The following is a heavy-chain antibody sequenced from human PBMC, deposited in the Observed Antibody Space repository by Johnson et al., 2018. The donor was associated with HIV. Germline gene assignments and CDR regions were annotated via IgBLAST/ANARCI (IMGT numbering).Heavy chain of an antibody. CDR3: AKPQLLADGVFNC. CDR1: GFIFDDYG. V-gene: IGHV3-20*04. D-gene: IGHD6-19*01. CDR2: INWNGGST. J-gene: IGHJ3*01. Sequence: VQLVESGGGEVRPGGSLRLACVASGFIFDDYGLTWVRQAPGKGLEWVSGINWNGGSTGYADSVKGRFTISRDNAKNSLYLQMNSLRAEDTAMYYCAKPQLLADGVFNCWGQGTMVIVSS.